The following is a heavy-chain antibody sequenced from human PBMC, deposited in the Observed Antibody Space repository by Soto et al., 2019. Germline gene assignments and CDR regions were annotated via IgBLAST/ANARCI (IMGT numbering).Heavy chain of an antibody. CDR3: ARAPCAGSCDQLNFDY. Sequence: PSETLSLPCAVSGGSISRSNWWTWVRQPPGKGLEWIGEIYHSGSTNYNPSLKSRVTISVDKSKNQFSLKLSSVTAADTAVYYCARAPCAGSCDQLNFDYWGQGTLVTVSS. V-gene: IGHV4-4*02. CDR2: IYHSGST. J-gene: IGHJ4*02. CDR1: GGSISRSNW. D-gene: IGHD2-15*01.